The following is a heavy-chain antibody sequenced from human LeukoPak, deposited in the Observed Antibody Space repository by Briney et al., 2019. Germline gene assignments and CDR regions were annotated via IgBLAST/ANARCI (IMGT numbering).Heavy chain of an antibody. D-gene: IGHD3-22*01. V-gene: IGHV1-18*01. CDR1: GYTFTSYG. J-gene: IGHJ4*02. CDR3: ASNTGSDSSGYAY. CDR2: ISAYNGDT. Sequence: ASVTVSCTASGYTFTSYGISWVRQAPGQGLEWMGWISAYNGDTNYAQKLQDRVTMSTDTSTRTAYMELRSLRSDDTAVYYCASNTGSDSSGYAYWGQGTLVTVSS.